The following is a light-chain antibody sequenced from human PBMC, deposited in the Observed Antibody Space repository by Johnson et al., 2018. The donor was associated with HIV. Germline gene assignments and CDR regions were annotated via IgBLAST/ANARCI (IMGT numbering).Light chain of an antibody. CDR1: SSNIGNNY. J-gene: IGLJ1*01. CDR3: VTWDNSLSAG. CDR2: DNN. V-gene: IGLV1-51*01. Sequence: QAVLTQPPSVSAAAGQKVTISCSGSSSNIGNNYVAWYQQVPGTAPKLLIYDNNRRPSGVPDRFSGSKSGTSATLGITGLQTGDEADYYCVTWDNSLSAGVGTGTKVTVL.